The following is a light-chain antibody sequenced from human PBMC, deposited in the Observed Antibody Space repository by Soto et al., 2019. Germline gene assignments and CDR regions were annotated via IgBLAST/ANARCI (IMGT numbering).Light chain of an antibody. CDR2: GAS. J-gene: IGKJ2*01. CDR3: QQYNNWPQT. V-gene: IGKV3-15*01. CDR1: QSVSSN. Sequence: EIVVTQSPATLSVSPGERATLSCRVRQSVSSNLAWYQQKPGQAPRLLIYGASTRATGIPARFSGSGSGTEFTLTISSLQSEDFAVYYCQQYNNWPQTFGQGTKLEIK.